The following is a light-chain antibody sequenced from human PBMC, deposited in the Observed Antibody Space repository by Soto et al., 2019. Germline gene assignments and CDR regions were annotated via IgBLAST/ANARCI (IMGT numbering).Light chain of an antibody. CDR3: SSYTADMTYV. CDR1: GSDIGGYNY. Sequence: QSVLTQPASVSGSPGQSITIYCIGTGSDIGGYNYVSWYQQNPGKAPTLMIYDVWARPLGVSHRFSGSKSGNTASLTISGLQGDDEADYYCSSYTADMTYVFGTGTKVTVL. CDR2: DVW. V-gene: IGLV2-14*03. J-gene: IGLJ1*01.